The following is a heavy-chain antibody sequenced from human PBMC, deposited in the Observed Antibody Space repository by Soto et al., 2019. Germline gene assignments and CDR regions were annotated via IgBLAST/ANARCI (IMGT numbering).Heavy chain of an antibody. CDR1: GGSISSSSYY. CDR3: ARQGPHGANWVRYFDS. CDR2: IYYSGST. D-gene: IGHD7-27*01. J-gene: IGHJ4*02. Sequence: SETLSLTCTVSGGSISSSSYYWGWIRQPPGKGLEWIGSIYYSGSTYYNPSLKSRVTISVDTSRNQFSLKLSSVTAADTAVYYCARQGPHGANWVRYFDSWGQGTLVTVSS. V-gene: IGHV4-39*01.